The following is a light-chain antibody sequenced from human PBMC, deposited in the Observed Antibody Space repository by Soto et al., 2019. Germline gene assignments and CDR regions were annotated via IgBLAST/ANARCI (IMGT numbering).Light chain of an antibody. CDR1: ISNRGIKT. J-gene: IGLJ2*01. CDR2: NNS. Sequence: QSVLTQPPSAAGTPGQRVTISCAGSISNRGIKTVNWYQQLPGTAPKLLIYNNSQRPSGVPDRFSGSKSDTSASLAISGLQSEDEADYFCATWDDSLNNVAVGGGTKLTVL. V-gene: IGLV1-44*01. CDR3: ATWDDSLNNVA.